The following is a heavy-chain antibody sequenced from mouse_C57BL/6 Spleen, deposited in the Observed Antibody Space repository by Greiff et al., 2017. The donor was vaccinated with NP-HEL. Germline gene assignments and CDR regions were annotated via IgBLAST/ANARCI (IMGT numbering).Heavy chain of an antibody. CDR2: INYDGSST. J-gene: IGHJ4*01. CDR3: AREYDYDDAMDY. CDR1: GFTFSDYY. Sequence: DVHLVESEGGLVQPGSSMKLSCTASGFTFSDYYMAWVRQVPEKGLEWVANINYDGSSTYYLDSLKSRFIISRDNAKNILYLQMSSLKSEDTATYYCAREYDYDDAMDYWGQGTSVTVSS. D-gene: IGHD2-4*01. V-gene: IGHV5-16*01.